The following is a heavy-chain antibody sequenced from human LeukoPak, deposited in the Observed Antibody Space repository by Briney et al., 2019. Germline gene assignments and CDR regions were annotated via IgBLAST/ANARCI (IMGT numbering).Heavy chain of an antibody. Sequence: PGGSLRLSCAASGFTFSSYGMHWVRQAPGKGLEWVAVIWYDGSNKFYADSVTGRFTISRDNSKSTLYLQMNSLRAEDTAVYYCARDGWGYCSGGSCYSLYYFDYWGQGTLVTGSS. D-gene: IGHD2-15*01. CDR2: IWYDGSNK. CDR3: ARDGWGYCSGGSCYSLYYFDY. J-gene: IGHJ4*02. CDR1: GFTFSSYG. V-gene: IGHV3-33*01.